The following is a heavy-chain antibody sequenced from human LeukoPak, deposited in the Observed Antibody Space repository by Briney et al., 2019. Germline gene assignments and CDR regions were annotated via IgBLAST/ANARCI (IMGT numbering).Heavy chain of an antibody. D-gene: IGHD4-17*01. CDR2: IKGDGSKK. CDR3: AKDRYGDHISDGMDV. Sequence: GGSLILSCAASGFTFINYWMSWVRQAPGKGLEWVASIKGDGSKKDYVDSVEGRFTISRDNANNFLYLQMNSLRAEDTAVYYCAKDRYGDHISDGMDVWGQGTTVTVSS. J-gene: IGHJ6*02. V-gene: IGHV3-7*01. CDR1: GFTFINYW.